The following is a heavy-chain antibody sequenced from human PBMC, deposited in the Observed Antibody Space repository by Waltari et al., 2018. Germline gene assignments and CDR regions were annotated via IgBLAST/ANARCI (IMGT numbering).Heavy chain of an antibody. D-gene: IGHD3-10*01. CDR2: IVPILGLA. CDR1: GGTFSSYT. CDR3: ARDEGDTGYYDGMDV. Sequence: QVQLVQSGAEVKKPGSSVKVSCKASGGTFSSYTISWVRQAPGQGLEWMGRIVPILGLANYAQKFQGRVTIPADKSTSTAYMELSSLRAEDTAVYYCARDEGDTGYYDGMDVWGQGTTVTVSS. J-gene: IGHJ6*02. V-gene: IGHV1-69*08.